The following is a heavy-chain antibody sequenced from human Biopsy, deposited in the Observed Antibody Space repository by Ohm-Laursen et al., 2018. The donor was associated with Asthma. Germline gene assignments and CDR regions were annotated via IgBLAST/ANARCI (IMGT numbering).Heavy chain of an antibody. CDR2: ISVYNGNT. CDR3: ARAVDYSHYYGIDV. D-gene: IGHD3-10*01. Sequence: SVKVSCKTSGYTFNSAGITWVRQAPGQGLEWMGWISVYNGNTKVAQKLQDRVTMITDTSTSTAYMELRSLGSDDTAVYFCARAVDYSHYYGIDVWGQGTTFTVS. J-gene: IGHJ6*02. CDR1: GYTFNSAG. V-gene: IGHV1-18*01.